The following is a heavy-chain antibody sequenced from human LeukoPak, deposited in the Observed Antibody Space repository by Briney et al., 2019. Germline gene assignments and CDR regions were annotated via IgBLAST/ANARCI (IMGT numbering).Heavy chain of an antibody. CDR3: ARDLGHCSGDSCYSWYYFDY. Sequence: PGGSLRLSCAASGFTFSSYGMHWVRQAPGKGLEWVADIWSDGSKKYHAESVKGRFIISRDNSKNTLYLQMNSLTVEDTAVFYCARDLGHCSGDSCYSWYYFDYWGQGTLVTVSS. CDR1: GFTFSSYG. D-gene: IGHD2-15*01. CDR2: IWSDGSKK. V-gene: IGHV3-33*01. J-gene: IGHJ4*02.